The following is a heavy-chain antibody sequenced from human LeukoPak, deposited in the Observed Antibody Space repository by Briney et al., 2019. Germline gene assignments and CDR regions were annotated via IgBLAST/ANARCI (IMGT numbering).Heavy chain of an antibody. CDR1: GFTFRSYA. V-gene: IGHV3-23*01. Sequence: GGSLRLSCSASGFTFRSYAMSWVRQAPGKGLEWVSSISGSGVSTYYADSGKGRFTVSRDNSKNTLYLQMNSLRAEDTAVYYCAKETYGSGSSPLVNWGRGTLVTVSS. CDR2: ISGSGVST. J-gene: IGHJ4*02. D-gene: IGHD3-10*01. CDR3: AKETYGSGSSPLVN.